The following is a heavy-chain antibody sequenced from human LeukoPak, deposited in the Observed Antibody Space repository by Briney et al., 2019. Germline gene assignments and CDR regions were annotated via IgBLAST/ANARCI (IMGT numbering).Heavy chain of an antibody. CDR2: LIGGDGST. J-gene: IGHJ6*02. D-gene: IGHD3-10*01. CDR3: AKGPYGLGIYYGMDV. V-gene: IGHV3-23*01. CDR1: GVSLTNAG. Sequence: EGSLRHSCATTGVSLTNAGMSWGRPTPGKRLQWLSLIGGDGSTYYDDSVKGRFTVSRDNSENTLYLQLNSLRAEDTAVYYCAKGPYGLGIYYGMDVWGQGTTVTV.